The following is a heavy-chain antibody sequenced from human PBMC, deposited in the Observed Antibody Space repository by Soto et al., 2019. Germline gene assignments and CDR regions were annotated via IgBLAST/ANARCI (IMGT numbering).Heavy chain of an antibody. Sequence: PSETLSLTCTVSGGSISSGGYYWSWIRQHPGKGLEWIEYIYYSGSTYYNPSLKSRVTISVDTSKNQFSLKLSSVTAADTAVYYCARGGYSYGKTYYGMDVWGQGTTVTVS. CDR3: ARGGYSYGKTYYGMDV. CDR1: GGSISSGGYY. CDR2: IYYSGST. D-gene: IGHD5-18*01. J-gene: IGHJ6*02. V-gene: IGHV4-31*03.